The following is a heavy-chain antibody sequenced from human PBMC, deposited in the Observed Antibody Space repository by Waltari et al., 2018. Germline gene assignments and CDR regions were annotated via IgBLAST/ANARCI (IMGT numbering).Heavy chain of an antibody. V-gene: IGHV4-31*02. CDR1: GFPLSSGSYY. CDR2: ISHSGDT. Sequence: QVQLQESGPGLVQPSQLLSPTCSVSGFPLSSGSYYWSWTRQHPGKGLEWIGYISHSGDTDYSPSLRSRLTLSVDTSKNQFSLKVNSVTAADTGVYFCAGRGAKMFSIWGRGTLVTVSS. CDR3: AGRGAKMFSI. J-gene: IGHJ4*02. D-gene: IGHD3-3*02.